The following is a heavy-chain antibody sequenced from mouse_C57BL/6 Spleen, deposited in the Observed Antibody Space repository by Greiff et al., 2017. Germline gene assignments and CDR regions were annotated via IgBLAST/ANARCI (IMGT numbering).Heavy chain of an antibody. CDR3: ARQHDGSSYGYFEV. CDR2: ISNLAYSI. D-gene: IGHD1-1*01. J-gene: IGHJ1*03. V-gene: IGHV5-15*01. CDR1: GFTFSDYG. Sequence: EVQGVESGGGLVQPGGSLKLSCAASGFTFSDYGMAWVRQAPRKGPEWVAFISNLAYSIYYADTVTGRFTISRENAKNTLYLEMSSLRAEDTAMYYCARQHDGSSYGYFEVWGTGTTVTVSS.